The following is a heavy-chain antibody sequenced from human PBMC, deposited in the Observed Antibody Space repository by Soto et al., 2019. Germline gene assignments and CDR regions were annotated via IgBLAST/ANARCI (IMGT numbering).Heavy chain of an antibody. CDR1: GLSVSGDY. J-gene: IGHJ3*02. D-gene: IGHD4-17*01. CDR2: TYSGGPT. V-gene: IGHV3-53*01. CDR3: ARDYGDYGLVVDI. Sequence: EVQLVQSGGDLVQPGGSLRLSCAASGLSVSGDYMTWVRQAPGKGLEWVSMTYSGGPTDYADSVKGRFTISVDKSKNTLYLQMHSLRVDDTAVYYCARDYGDYGLVVDIWGQGTMVTVSS.